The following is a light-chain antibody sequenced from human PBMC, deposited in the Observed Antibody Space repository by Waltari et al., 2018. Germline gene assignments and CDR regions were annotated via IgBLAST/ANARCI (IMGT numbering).Light chain of an antibody. CDR2: DVS. CDR1: SSDVGGYHY. V-gene: IGLV2-11*01. J-gene: IGLJ2*01. Sequence: QSALTQPRSVSGSPGQSVTISCTGTSSDVGGYHYVSWYQQHPGKAPNLMIYDVSKRPSGVPDRFSGSKSGNTASLTISGLQAEDEADYYCCSYAGSYTLVVFGGGTKLTVL. CDR3: CSYAGSYTLVV.